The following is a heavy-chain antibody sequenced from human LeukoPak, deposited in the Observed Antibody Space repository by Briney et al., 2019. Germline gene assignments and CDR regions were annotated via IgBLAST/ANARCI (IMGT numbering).Heavy chain of an antibody. CDR3: ARRVLNYYDSSGPEYYFDY. J-gene: IGHJ4*02. CDR2: IYHSGST. Sequence: SQTLSLTCAVSGGSISSGGYSWSWIRQPPGKGLEWIGYIYHSGSTYYNPSLKSRVTISVDRSKNQFSLKLSSVTAADTAVYYCARRVLNYYDSSGPEYYFDYWGQGTLVTVSS. D-gene: IGHD3-22*01. CDR1: GGSISSGGYS. V-gene: IGHV4-30-2*01.